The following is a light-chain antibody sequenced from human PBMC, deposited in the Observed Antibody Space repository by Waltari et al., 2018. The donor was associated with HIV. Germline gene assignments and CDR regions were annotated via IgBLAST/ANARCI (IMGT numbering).Light chain of an antibody. J-gene: IGLJ2*01. CDR2: VNSDGSH. CDR1: SGPRNYA. CDR3: QTWGTGIRV. V-gene: IGLV4-69*01. Sequence: QLVLTQSPSASASLGASVKLTCTLSSGPRNYAIAWHQQQPEKGPRYLMKVNSDGSHFKGDGIPDRFSGSTSGAERYLTISSLQSEDEADYYCQTWGTGIRVFGGGTKLTVL.